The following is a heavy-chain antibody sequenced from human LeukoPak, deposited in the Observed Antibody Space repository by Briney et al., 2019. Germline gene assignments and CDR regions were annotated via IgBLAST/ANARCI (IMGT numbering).Heavy chain of an antibody. Sequence: GGSLRLSCAASGFTFSSYAMSWVRQAPGKGLEWVSAISGSGGSTYYADSVKGRFTISRDNSKNTLYVQMNSLRAEDTAVYYCAEDLKSSGWNIGYWGQGTLVTVSS. CDR2: ISGSGGST. CDR1: GFTFSSYA. V-gene: IGHV3-23*01. J-gene: IGHJ4*02. D-gene: IGHD6-19*01. CDR3: AEDLKSSGWNIGY.